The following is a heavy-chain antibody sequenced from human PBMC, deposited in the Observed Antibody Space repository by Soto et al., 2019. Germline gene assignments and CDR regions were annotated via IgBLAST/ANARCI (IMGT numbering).Heavy chain of an antibody. CDR3: AKGKNPDY. CDR2: IKHSGIT. Sequence: SETLSLTCAVYGGSFSGYYWSWIRQPPGKGLEWIGEIKHSGITNYNPSLKSRVTISADTSKNQFSLKLSSVTAADTAVYYCAKGKNPDYWGQGTLVTVSS. V-gene: IGHV4-34*01. CDR1: GGSFSGYY. J-gene: IGHJ4*02.